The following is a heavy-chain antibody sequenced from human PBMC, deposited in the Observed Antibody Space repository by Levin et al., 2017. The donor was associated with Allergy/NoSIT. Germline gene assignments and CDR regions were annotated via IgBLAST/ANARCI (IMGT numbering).Heavy chain of an antibody. D-gene: IGHD3-22*01. Sequence: PGGSLRLSCAASGFSFSASAIHWVRQAPGKGLEWVGHIRSKDNNYATAYAASVKGRFSISRDDSKNTAFLQMNSLKTEDTAVYYCTRLQYYYDTSAYYSFDYWGQGTLVTVSS. J-gene: IGHJ4*02. V-gene: IGHV3-73*01. CDR2: IRSKDNNYAT. CDR3: TRLQYYYDTSAYYSFDY. CDR1: GFSFSASA.